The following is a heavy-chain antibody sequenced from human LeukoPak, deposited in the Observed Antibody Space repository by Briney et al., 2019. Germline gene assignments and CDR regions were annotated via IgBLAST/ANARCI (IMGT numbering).Heavy chain of an antibody. Sequence: GGSLRLSCAASGFTFSSYAMSWVRQAPGKGREWGSAISGSGGSTYYADSVKGRFTISRDNSKNTLYLQMNSLRAEDTAVYYCAKGLSGRHLYWLDPWGQGTLVTVSS. CDR2: ISGSGGST. CDR1: GFTFSSYA. J-gene: IGHJ5*02. V-gene: IGHV3-23*01. CDR3: AKGLSGRHLYWLDP. D-gene: IGHD3-16*02.